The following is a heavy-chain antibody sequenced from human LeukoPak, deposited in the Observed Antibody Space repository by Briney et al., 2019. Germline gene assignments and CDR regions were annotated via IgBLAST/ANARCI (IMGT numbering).Heavy chain of an antibody. CDR1: GFTFSSYS. D-gene: IGHD2-15*01. V-gene: IGHV3-21*01. J-gene: IGHJ3*02. CDR3: ARSGCSGGSCYYASAFDI. Sequence: SGGSLRLSCAASGFTFSSYSMNWVRQAPGKGLEWVSSISSRSSYIYYADSVKGRFTISRDNAKNSLYLQMNSLRAEDTAVYYCARSGCSGGSCYYASAFDIWGQGTMVTVSS. CDR2: ISSRSSYI.